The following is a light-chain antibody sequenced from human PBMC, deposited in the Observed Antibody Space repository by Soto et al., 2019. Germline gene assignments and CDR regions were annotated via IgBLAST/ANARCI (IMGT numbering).Light chain of an antibody. J-gene: IGKJ5*01. CDR2: DVS. CDR3: QQYNNWPFS. CDR1: QGVTTN. V-gene: IGKV3-15*01. Sequence: EIVMTQSPDTLSVSPGERATLTCRAGQGVTTNFAWYQQKSGQSPRLLIYDVSIRATGVPARFRATGSETDFTLTISGLQSGDSAVYFCQQYNNWPFSFGQGTRLEIK.